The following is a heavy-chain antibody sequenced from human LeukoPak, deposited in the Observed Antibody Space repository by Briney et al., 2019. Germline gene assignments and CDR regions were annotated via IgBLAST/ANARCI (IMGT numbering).Heavy chain of an antibody. CDR3: ARAHDRQWLEGHYFDY. CDR1: GYTFTGYY. J-gene: IGHJ4*02. CDR2: MSPDSGGT. Sequence: ASVKVSCKASGYTFTGYYMHWVRQAPGQGLEGMGWMSPDSGGTSYAQKLQGRVTMTRDTSISTAYMELSRLTSDDTAVYYCARAHDRQWLEGHYFDYWGQGTLVTVSS. D-gene: IGHD6-19*01. V-gene: IGHV1-2*02.